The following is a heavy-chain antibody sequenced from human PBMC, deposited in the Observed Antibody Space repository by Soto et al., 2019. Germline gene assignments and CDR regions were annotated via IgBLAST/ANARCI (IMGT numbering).Heavy chain of an antibody. CDR2: IYYSGST. D-gene: IGHD3-3*01. CDR3: ARHTYYDFWSGYYTGYYYGMDV. V-gene: IGHV4-39*01. J-gene: IGHJ6*02. Sequence: SETLSLTCTVSGGSISSSSYYWGWIRQPPGKGLEWIGSIYYSGSTYYNPSLKSRVTISVDTSKNQFSLKLSSVTAADTAVYYCARHTYYDFWSGYYTGYYYGMDVWGQGTKVTVSS. CDR1: GGSISSSSYY.